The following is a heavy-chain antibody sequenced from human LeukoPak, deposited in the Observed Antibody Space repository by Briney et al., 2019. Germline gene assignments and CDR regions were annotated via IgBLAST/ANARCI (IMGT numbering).Heavy chain of an antibody. V-gene: IGHV1-8*01. CDR1: GYTFTNYN. CDR3: APRAYCGGGCYPN. D-gene: IGHD2-21*02. J-gene: IGHJ4*02. Sequence: ASVKVSCKASGYTFTNYNIIWVRQATGQGLEWMGWMNPKSGNTAYAQEFQGRVTMTRNISISTAYMELSSLRSEDTAIYYCAPRAYCGGGCYPNWGQGTQVTVSS. CDR2: MNPKSGNT.